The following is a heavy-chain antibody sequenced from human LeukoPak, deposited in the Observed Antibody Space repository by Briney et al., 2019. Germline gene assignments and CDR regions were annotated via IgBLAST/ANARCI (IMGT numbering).Heavy chain of an antibody. CDR1: GGSISSSSYY. CDR3: AKPNGGKGGWYFDL. Sequence: SETLSLTCTVSGGSISSSSYYWGWIRQPPGKGLEWIGSIYYSGSTYYNPSLKSRVTISVDTSKNQFSLKLSSVTAADTAVYYCAKPNGGKGGWYFDLWGRGTLVTVSS. CDR2: IYYSGST. J-gene: IGHJ2*01. D-gene: IGHD4-23*01. V-gene: IGHV4-39*07.